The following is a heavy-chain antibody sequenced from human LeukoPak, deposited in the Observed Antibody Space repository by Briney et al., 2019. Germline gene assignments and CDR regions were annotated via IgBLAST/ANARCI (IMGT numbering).Heavy chain of an antibody. CDR2: IYYSGST. Sequence: SETLSLTCTVSGGSISSSSYYWGWIPQPPGKGLEWIGSIYYSGSTYYNPSLKSRVTISVDTSKNQFSLKLSSVTAADTAVYYCARQHYDEGGYWGQGTLVTVSS. CDR3: ARQHYDEGGY. D-gene: IGHD3-22*01. J-gene: IGHJ4*02. CDR1: GGSISSSSYY. V-gene: IGHV4-39*01.